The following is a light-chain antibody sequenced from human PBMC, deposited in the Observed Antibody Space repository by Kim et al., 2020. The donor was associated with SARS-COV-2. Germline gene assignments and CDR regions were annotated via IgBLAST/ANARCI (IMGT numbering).Light chain of an antibody. V-gene: IGLV2-14*04. Sequence: GQSITSSCTGTGSDVGGYNYVSWYQQHPGKAPKLMIYDVSKRPLGVSNRFSGSKSGNTASLTISGLQAEDEADYYCSSYTSSSTYVFGTGTKVTVL. CDR2: DVS. J-gene: IGLJ1*01. CDR3: SSYTSSSTYV. CDR1: GSDVGGYNY.